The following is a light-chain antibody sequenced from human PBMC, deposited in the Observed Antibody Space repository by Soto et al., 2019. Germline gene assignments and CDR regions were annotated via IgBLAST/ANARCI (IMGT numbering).Light chain of an antibody. CDR2: DAS. V-gene: IGKV3-11*01. CDR1: QSVSSY. Sequence: EFVLTQSPATLSLSPGERATLSCRASQSVSSYLAWYQQKPGQAPRLLIYDASNRATGIPARFSGSGSGTDFTLTISSLEPEDFAVYYCQQRSNWPPSITFGQGTRLAIK. J-gene: IGKJ5*01. CDR3: QQRSNWPPSIT.